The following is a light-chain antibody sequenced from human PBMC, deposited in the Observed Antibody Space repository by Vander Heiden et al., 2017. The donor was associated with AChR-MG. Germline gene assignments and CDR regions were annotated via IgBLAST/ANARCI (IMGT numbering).Light chain of an antibody. CDR3: QVWDSNSDLVV. Sequence: SYVLTQPPSVSVAPGETARIPCGGHHIGGNNVHWYQERTGQAHVLVIGNESDRPSGIPERISGSNSGNTAILTISRVEAGDEADYYCQVWDSNSDLVVFGGGTKLTGL. CDR1: HIGGNN. J-gene: IGLJ2*01. CDR2: NES. V-gene: IGLV3-21*04.